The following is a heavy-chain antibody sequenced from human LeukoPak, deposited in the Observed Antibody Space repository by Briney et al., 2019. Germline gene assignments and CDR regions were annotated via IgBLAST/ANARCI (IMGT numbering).Heavy chain of an antibody. CDR1: GFTFTHYA. Sequence: GRSLRLSCAASGFTFTHYAMHWVRQAPGKGLEWVAVISYDGSNKYYADSVKGRFTISRDNSKNTLYLQMNSLRAEDTAVYYCAKDLWFGELLRGRLDYWGQGTLVTVSS. CDR2: ISYDGSNK. D-gene: IGHD3-10*01. V-gene: IGHV3-30*18. J-gene: IGHJ4*02. CDR3: AKDLWFGELLRGRLDY.